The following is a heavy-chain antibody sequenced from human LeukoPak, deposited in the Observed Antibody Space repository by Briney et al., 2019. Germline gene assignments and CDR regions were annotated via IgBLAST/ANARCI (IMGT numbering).Heavy chain of an antibody. V-gene: IGHV3-30-3*01. CDR2: ISYDGSNK. J-gene: IGHJ6*02. Sequence: PGGSLRLSCAASGFTFSSYAMHWVRQAPGKGLEWVAVISYDGSNKYYADSVKGRFTISRDNSKNTLYLQMNSLRAEDTAVYYCARALPRQLDVNYYYGMDVWGQGTTVTVSS. CDR1: GFTFSSYA. D-gene: IGHD6-6*01. CDR3: ARALPRQLDVNYYYGMDV.